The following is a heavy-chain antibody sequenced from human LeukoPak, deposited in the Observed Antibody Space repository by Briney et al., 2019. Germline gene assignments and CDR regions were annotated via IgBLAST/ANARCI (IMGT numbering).Heavy chain of an antibody. J-gene: IGHJ4*02. Sequence: GASVKVSCKASGYTFTTYGVSWVRQAPGQGLEWMGWITTYNGNTFYAQKFQGRVTMSIDTSTSTAYMELRSLRSDDTAVYYCARDYVDDIPMIKDYWGQGTLVTVSS. V-gene: IGHV1-18*01. D-gene: IGHD2-8*01. CDR2: ITTYNGNT. CDR3: ARDYVDDIPMIKDY. CDR1: GYTFTTYG.